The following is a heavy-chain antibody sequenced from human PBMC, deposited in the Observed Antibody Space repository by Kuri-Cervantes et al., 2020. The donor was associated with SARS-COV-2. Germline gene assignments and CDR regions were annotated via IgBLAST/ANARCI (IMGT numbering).Heavy chain of an antibody. Sequence: KVSCKGSGYSFTSYWIGWVRQMPGKGLEWMGIIYPGDSDTRYSPSFQGQVTISADKSISTAYLQWSSLKASDTAMYCCARLVDIVVVPAAQRGWFDPWGQGTLVTVSS. CDR3: ARLVDIVVVPAAQRGWFDP. V-gene: IGHV5-51*01. CDR1: GYSFTSYW. CDR2: IYPGDSDT. D-gene: IGHD2-2*01. J-gene: IGHJ5*02.